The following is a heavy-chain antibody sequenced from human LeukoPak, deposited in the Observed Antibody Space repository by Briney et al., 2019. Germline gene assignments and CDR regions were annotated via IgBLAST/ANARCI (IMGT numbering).Heavy chain of an antibody. CDR2: ISGSGGST. CDR1: GFTFSSYA. V-gene: IGHV3-23*01. D-gene: IGHD3-10*01. CDR3: AKVLRHYYGSGITFDY. Sequence: GGSLRLSCAASGFTFSSYAMSWVCQAPGKGLEWVSAISGSGGSTYYADSVKGRFTISRDNSKNTLYLRMNSLRAEDTAVYYCAKVLRHYYGSGITFDYWGQGTLVTVSS. J-gene: IGHJ4*02.